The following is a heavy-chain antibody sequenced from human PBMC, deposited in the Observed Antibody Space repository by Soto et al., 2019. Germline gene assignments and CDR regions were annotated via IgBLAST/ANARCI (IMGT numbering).Heavy chain of an antibody. V-gene: IGHV3-23*01. CDR2: ISGSGGST. D-gene: IGHD4-17*01. J-gene: IGHJ4*02. CDR1: GFTFSSYA. CDR3: AREGWATTVTTCYEY. Sequence: EVQLLESGGGLVQPGGSLRLSCAASGFTFSSYAMSWVRQAPGKGLEWVSAISGSGGSTYYADSVKGRFTISRDNSNNRLYLQMNSLRADDTAVYYGAREGWATTVTTCYEYWGQGTLVTVSS.